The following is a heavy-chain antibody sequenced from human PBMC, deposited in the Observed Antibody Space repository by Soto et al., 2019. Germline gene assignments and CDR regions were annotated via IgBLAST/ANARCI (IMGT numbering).Heavy chain of an antibody. J-gene: IGHJ4*02. Sequence: QVQLQESGPGLVKPSQTLSLTCIVSGDSISSGGYYWSWIRQDPGKGLEWIGYIYYTGSTYYNPSLQSRVTIPVDTSENQFSLRLTSVTAADTAVYYCARRAWGSSHYYFDYWGQGTLVTVSS. CDR2: IYYTGST. CDR3: ARRAWGSSHYYFDY. D-gene: IGHD6-13*01. V-gene: IGHV4-31*03. CDR1: GDSISSGGYY.